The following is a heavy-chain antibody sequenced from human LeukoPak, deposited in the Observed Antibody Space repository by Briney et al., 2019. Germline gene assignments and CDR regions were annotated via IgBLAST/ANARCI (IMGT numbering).Heavy chain of an antibody. Sequence: SETLSLTCTVSGGSISSYYWSWIRQPPGKGLEWIGYIYYSGSTNYNPSLKSRVTVSVDTSKKQFSLKLSSVTAAATAVYYRARLRGYDWESFYDYWGQGTLVTVSS. CDR1: GGSISSYY. CDR2: IYYSGST. D-gene: IGHD5-12*01. J-gene: IGHJ4*02. CDR3: ARLRGYDWESFYDY. V-gene: IGHV4-59*01.